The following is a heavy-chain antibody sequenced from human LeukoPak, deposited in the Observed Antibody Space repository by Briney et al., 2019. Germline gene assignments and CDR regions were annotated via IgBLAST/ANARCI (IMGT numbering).Heavy chain of an antibody. CDR2: ISSSGGTI. D-gene: IGHD3-10*01. CDR3: ARGDYYDSGTYPPDY. J-gene: IGHJ4*02. V-gene: IGHV3-48*03. Sequence: GGSLRLSCAASGFTFRSYEMNWVRQAPGKGLEWVSYISSSGGTIYYADSVKGRFTISRDNAKNSLYLQMNSLRAEDTAVYYCARGDYYDSGTYPPDYWGQGTLVTVSS. CDR1: GFTFRSYE.